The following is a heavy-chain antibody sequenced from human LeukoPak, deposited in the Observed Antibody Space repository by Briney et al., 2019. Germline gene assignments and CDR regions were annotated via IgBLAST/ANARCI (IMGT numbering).Heavy chain of an antibody. CDR1: GFTFSSYS. CDR2: ISSSSYI. Sequence: GGSLRLSCAASGFTFSSYSMNWVRQAPGKGLEWVSSISSSSYIYYADSVKGRFTISRDNAKNSLYLQMNSLRAEDTAVYYCARDLAPDYGGNSVAFDIWGQGTMVTVSS. CDR3: ARDLAPDYGGNSVAFDI. J-gene: IGHJ3*02. D-gene: IGHD4-23*01. V-gene: IGHV3-21*01.